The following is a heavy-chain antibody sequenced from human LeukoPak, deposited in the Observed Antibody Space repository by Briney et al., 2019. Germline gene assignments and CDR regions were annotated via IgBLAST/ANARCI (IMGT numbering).Heavy chain of an antibody. Sequence: SETLSLTCTVSGDSISSYYWSWIRQPPGKGLEWIGYMYYSGSTNFNPSLKTRVTISVDTSKNHFSLKMSSVTAVDTAVYYCARGSLGDYGNWFDLWGQGTLVTVSS. CDR1: GDSISSYY. J-gene: IGHJ5*02. D-gene: IGHD4-17*01. CDR3: ARGSLGDYGNWFDL. CDR2: MYYSGST. V-gene: IGHV4-59*01.